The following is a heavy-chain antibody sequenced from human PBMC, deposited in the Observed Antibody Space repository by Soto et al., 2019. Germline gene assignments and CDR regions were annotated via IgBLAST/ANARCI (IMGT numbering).Heavy chain of an antibody. CDR3: ARELFAVCSGGRCYSI. CDR1: GFTFSIYS. J-gene: IGHJ4*02. D-gene: IGHD2-15*01. CDR2: ISSSGTYI. V-gene: IGHV3-21*01. Sequence: EMQLVESGGGLVKPGGSLRLSCAASGFTFSIYSMNWVRQAPGEGLEVVFTISSSGTYIYYADSVKGRFTIPRDNAKNSLYLDMNSLRAEDTAVYYCARELFAVCSGGRCYSIWGQGTLVTVSS.